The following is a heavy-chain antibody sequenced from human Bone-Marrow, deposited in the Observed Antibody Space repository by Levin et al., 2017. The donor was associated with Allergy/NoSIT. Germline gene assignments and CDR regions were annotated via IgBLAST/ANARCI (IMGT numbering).Heavy chain of an antibody. CDR2: INPNSGGT. CDR3: AIISGVWSYGSGKVY. D-gene: IGHD3-10*01. CDR1: GYTFTGYY. Sequence: GASVKVSCKASGYTFTGYYMHWVRQAPGQGLEWMGWINPNSGGTNYAQKFQGRVTMTRDTSISTAYMELSRLRSDDTAVYYCAIISGVWSYGSGKVYWGQGTLVTVSS. V-gene: IGHV1-2*02. J-gene: IGHJ4*02.